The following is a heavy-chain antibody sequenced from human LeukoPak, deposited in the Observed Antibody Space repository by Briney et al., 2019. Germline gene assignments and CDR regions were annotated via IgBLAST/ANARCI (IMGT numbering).Heavy chain of an antibody. Sequence: SETLSLTCTVSGGSISSYYWSWIRQPPGKGLEWIGYNHYSGSTNYNPSLKSRVTMSVDTSKNQFSLKMTSVTAADTAVYYCARPAVAGPAEYFQHWGQGTLVTVSS. V-gene: IGHV4-59*08. CDR2: NHYSGST. CDR1: GGSISSYY. D-gene: IGHD6-19*01. CDR3: ARPAVAGPAEYFQH. J-gene: IGHJ1*01.